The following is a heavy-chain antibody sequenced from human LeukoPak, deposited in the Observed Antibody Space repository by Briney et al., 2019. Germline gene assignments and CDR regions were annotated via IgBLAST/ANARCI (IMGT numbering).Heavy chain of an antibody. CDR2: IKPNSGGT. J-gene: IGHJ4*02. Sequence: ASVKVSCKASGYTFTGYYIHWVRQAPGQGLEWMGMIKPNSGGTNYAQKFQGRVTITRDTSISTAYLELSSLRSDDTAVYYCARGGGSGYEPGDDYWGQGTLVTVSS. D-gene: IGHD5-12*01. CDR3: ARGGGSGYEPGDDY. V-gene: IGHV1-2*02. CDR1: GYTFTGYY.